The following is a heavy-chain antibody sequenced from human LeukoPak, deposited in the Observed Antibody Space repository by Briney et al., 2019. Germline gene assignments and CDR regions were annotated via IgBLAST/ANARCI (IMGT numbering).Heavy chain of an antibody. Sequence: SVKVSCKASGGTFSSYAISWVRQAPGQGLEWMGGIIPIFGTANYAQKSQGRVTITADESTSTAYMELSSLRSEDTAVYYCARDCSGGSCYDAFDYWGQGTLVTVSS. CDR2: IIPIFGTA. J-gene: IGHJ4*02. CDR1: GGTFSSYA. D-gene: IGHD2-15*01. V-gene: IGHV1-69*13. CDR3: ARDCSGGSCYDAFDY.